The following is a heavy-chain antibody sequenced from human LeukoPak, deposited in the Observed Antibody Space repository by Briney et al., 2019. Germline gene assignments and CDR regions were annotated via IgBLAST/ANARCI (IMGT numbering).Heavy chain of an antibody. CDR2: IGGSGGTT. V-gene: IGHV3-23*01. D-gene: IGHD2-8*01. Sequence: GGSLRLSCAASGFTFNNYAMSWVRQAPGKGLEWVSAIGGSGGTTYYAGSVKGRFTISRDNSKSTLYLQMNSLRAEDTAVYYCATYERLYCTNGVCYTGRSFDYWGQGTLVTVSS. J-gene: IGHJ4*02. CDR3: ATYERLYCTNGVCYTGRSFDY. CDR1: GFTFNNYA.